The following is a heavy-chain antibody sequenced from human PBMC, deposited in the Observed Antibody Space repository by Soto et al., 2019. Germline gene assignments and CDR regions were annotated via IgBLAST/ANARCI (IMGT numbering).Heavy chain of an antibody. CDR2: ISSSSSYI. CDR3: ASSGYTY. Sequence: GESLKISCAASGFTFSSYSMNWVRQAPGKGLEWVSSISSSSSYIYYADSVKGRFTISRDNAKNSLYLQMNSLRAEDTAVYYCASSGYTYWGQGTLVTVSS. D-gene: IGHD3-22*01. V-gene: IGHV3-21*01. CDR1: GFTFSSYS. J-gene: IGHJ4*02.